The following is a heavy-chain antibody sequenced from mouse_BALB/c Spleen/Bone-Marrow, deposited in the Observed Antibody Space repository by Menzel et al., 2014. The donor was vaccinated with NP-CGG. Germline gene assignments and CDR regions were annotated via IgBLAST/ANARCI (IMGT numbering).Heavy chain of an antibody. Sequence: EVQLQQSGAELVKPGASVKLSYTASGFNIKDTYIHWVKQRPEQGLEWIGGIDPANGNTKYDPKFQGRATITADTSSNTAYLQLSSLTSEDTAVYYCARGYGRTAWFAYWGQGTLVTVSA. D-gene: IGHD1-1*01. CDR1: GFNIKDTY. CDR2: IDPANGNT. V-gene: IGHV14-3*02. CDR3: ARGYGRTAWFAY. J-gene: IGHJ3*01.